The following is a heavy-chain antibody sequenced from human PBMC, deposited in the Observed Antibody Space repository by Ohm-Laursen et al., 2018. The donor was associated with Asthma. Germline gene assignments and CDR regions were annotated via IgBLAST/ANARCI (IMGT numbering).Heavy chain of an antibody. V-gene: IGHV3-23*01. CDR2: ISGSGGST. CDR3: AKDSQPGKSYYYYGMDV. J-gene: IGHJ6*02. Sequence: SLRLSCSASGYTFSRYSIHWVRQIPGKGLEWVSAISGSGGSTYYADSVKGRFTISRDNSKNTLYLQMNSLRAQDTAVYYCAKDSQPGKSYYYYGMDVWGQGTTVTVSS. D-gene: IGHD1-14*01. CDR1: GYTFSRYS.